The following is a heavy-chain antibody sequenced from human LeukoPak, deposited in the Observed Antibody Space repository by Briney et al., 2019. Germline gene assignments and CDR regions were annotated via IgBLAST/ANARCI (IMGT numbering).Heavy chain of an antibody. Sequence: GGSLRLSCAASGFSFSSYGMHWVRQAPGKGLEWVAFIRSDGSIEYYADFVKGRFTISRDNAKGTLYLQMNSLRAEDAALYYCAKDQPEAYFDYWGQGTLVTVSS. D-gene: IGHD1-14*01. V-gene: IGHV3-30*02. CDR1: GFSFSSYG. CDR2: IRSDGSIE. J-gene: IGHJ4*02. CDR3: AKDQPEAYFDY.